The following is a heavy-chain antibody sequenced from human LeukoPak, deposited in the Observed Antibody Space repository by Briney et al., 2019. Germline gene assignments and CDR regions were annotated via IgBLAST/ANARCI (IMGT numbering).Heavy chain of an antibody. Sequence: KTGESLKISCKGSGYSFTNFWIGWVRQMPGKGLEWMGIIYPTDSDPQYSPSFQGQVTISVDKSISTAYLQWSSLKASDTAMYYCARLILNYGWDWSQGTLVTVSS. J-gene: IGHJ4*02. V-gene: IGHV5-51*01. D-gene: IGHD3-10*01. CDR2: IYPTDSDP. CDR3: ARLILNYGWD. CDR1: GYSFTNFW.